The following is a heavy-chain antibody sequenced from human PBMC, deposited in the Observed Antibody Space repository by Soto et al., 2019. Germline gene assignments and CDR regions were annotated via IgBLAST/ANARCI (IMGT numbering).Heavy chain of an antibody. CDR1: GGTFSSYA. Sequence: GASVKVSCKASGGTFSSYAISWVRQAPGQGLEWMGGIIPIFGTANYAQKFQGRVTITADESTSTAYMELSSLRSEDTAVYYCARDLSRVVVPSYGMDVWGQGTTVTVSS. CDR3: ARDLSRVVVPSYGMDV. J-gene: IGHJ6*02. CDR2: IIPIFGTA. D-gene: IGHD2-21*01. V-gene: IGHV1-69*13.